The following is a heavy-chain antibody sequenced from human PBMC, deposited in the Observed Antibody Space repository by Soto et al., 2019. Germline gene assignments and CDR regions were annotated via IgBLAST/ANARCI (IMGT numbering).Heavy chain of an antibody. CDR1: GGSISSSSYY. V-gene: IGHV4-39*01. Sequence: SETLSLTGIVSGGSISSSSYYWGWIRQPPGKGLEWIGSIYYSGSTYYNPSLKSRVTISVETSKSQVSLKLSSVTAEFTAVYYCARQLKPGYSSSWYSYYYYYGMDVWGQGTTVTVSS. CDR2: IYYSGST. D-gene: IGHD6-13*01. CDR3: ARQLKPGYSSSWYSYYYYYGMDV. J-gene: IGHJ6*02.